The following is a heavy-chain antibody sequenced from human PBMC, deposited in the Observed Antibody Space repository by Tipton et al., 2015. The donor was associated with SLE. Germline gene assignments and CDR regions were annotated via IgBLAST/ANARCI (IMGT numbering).Heavy chain of an antibody. CDR3: AKDYNHDNADYN. CDR1: GGSISSSSYY. J-gene: IGHJ4*02. D-gene: IGHD4-17*01. V-gene: IGHV4-39*07. CDR2: LYYSGNT. Sequence: TLSLTCTVSGGSISSSSYYWGWIRQPPGKGLEWIGVLYYSGNTYYNPSLKSPVTLSIDTSKNQFSLKLSSVTVADTAVYYCAKDYNHDNADYNWGQGTLVIVSS.